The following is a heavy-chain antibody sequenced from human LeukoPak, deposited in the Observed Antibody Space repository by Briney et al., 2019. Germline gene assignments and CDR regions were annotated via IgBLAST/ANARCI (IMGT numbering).Heavy chain of an antibody. CDR2: ISSSGSTI. D-gene: IGHD3-22*01. CDR3: ARDHDSSVRGFDY. V-gene: IGHV3-11*04. CDR1: GFTFSDYY. Sequence: GGSLRLSCAASGFTFSDYYMSWIRQAPGKGLEWVSYISSSGSTIYCADSVKGRFTISRDNAKNSLYLQMNSLRAEDTAVYYCARDHDSSVRGFDYWGQGTLVTVSS. J-gene: IGHJ4*02.